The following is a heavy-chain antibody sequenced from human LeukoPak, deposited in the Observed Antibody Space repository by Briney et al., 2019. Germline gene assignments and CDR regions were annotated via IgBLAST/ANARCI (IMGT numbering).Heavy chain of an antibody. CDR1: GYSISSGYY. V-gene: IGHV4-38-2*02. Sequence: PSETLSLTCTVSGYSISSGYYWGWIRQPPGKGLEWIGSIYHSGSTNYKPSLKSRVTISVDTSKKQFSLKLSSVTAADTAVYFCARTPSGDYYTTFDNWGQGTLVTVSS. CDR2: IYHSGST. CDR3: ARTPSGDYYTTFDN. D-gene: IGHD3-10*01. J-gene: IGHJ4*02.